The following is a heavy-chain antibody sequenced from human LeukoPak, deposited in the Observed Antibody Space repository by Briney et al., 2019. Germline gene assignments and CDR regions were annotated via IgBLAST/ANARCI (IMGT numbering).Heavy chain of an antibody. J-gene: IGHJ4*02. V-gene: IGHV3-7*01. CDR3: ARIKVRQWLAYYFDY. CDR1: GFTFSSYW. Sequence: LPGGSLRLSCAASGFTFSSYWMSWVRQVPGKGLEWVANIKQDGSEKYYVDSVKGRFTISRDNAKNSLYLQMNSLRAEDTAVYYCARIKVRQWLAYYFDYWGQGTLVTVSS. D-gene: IGHD6-19*01. CDR2: IKQDGSEK.